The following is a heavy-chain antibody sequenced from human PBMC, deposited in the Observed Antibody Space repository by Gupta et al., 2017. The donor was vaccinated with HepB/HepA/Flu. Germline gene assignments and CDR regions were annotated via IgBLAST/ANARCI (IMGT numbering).Heavy chain of an antibody. CDR2: ITSSGSNT. CDR3: AKVGPKFWYFDL. Sequence: EVQLLESGGALLHPGGPLRPSLASPGSPFSSYAMTWVRQAPGKGLEWVSTITSSGSNTYFADSVKGRFTVSRDNSKNTLYLQMNSLRAEDTAVFYCAKVGPKFWYFDLWGRGTLVTVSS. CDR1: GSPFSSYA. V-gene: IGHV3-23*01. J-gene: IGHJ2*01.